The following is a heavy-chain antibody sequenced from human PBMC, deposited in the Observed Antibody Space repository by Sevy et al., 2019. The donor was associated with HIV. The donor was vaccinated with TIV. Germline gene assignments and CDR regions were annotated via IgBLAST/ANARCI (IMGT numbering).Heavy chain of an antibody. J-gene: IGHJ4*02. CDR2: LSFGCGKI. V-gene: IGHV3-23*01. Sequence: GESLKISCAASGFAFYDYSMSWIRQAPGKGLEWVATLSFGCGKINYADSVKGRFTISRDNSKNSFYLQMDNLRVEDTAVYYCVREGCTQPHDYWGQGTLVTVSS. CDR1: GFAFYDYS. D-gene: IGHD2-8*01. CDR3: VREGCTQPHDY.